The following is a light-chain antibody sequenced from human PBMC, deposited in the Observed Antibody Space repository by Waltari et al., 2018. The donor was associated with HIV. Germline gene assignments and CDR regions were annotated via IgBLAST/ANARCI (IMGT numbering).Light chain of an antibody. CDR2: QDP. V-gene: IGLV3-1*01. CDR1: ILGGTS. Sequence: SHELIQPPSLSVSPWQTSRASCSAGILGGTSVCWYQQQPGKSPFLLNQQDPKRPSGIPARFSASTSGDTATLTISGTQSIDEADYYCQAWGTSPAVFGTGTIVTVL. J-gene: IGLJ1*01. CDR3: QAWGTSPAV.